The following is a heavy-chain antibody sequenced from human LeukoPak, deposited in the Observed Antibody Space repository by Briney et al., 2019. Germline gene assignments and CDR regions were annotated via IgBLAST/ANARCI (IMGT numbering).Heavy chain of an antibody. CDR3: ARALGGYSYGYWIVDY. V-gene: IGHV7-4-1*02. J-gene: IGHJ4*02. CDR1: GYTFTGYY. CDR2: INTNTGNP. D-gene: IGHD5-18*01. Sequence: ASVKVSCKASGYTFTGYYMHWVRQAPGQGLEWMGWINTNTGNPTYAQGFTGRFVFSLDTSVSTAYLQISSLKAEDTAVYYCARALGGYSYGYWIVDYWGQGTLVTVSS.